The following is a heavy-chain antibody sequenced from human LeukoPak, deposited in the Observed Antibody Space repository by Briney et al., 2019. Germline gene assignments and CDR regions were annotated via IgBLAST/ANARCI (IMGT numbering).Heavy chain of an antibody. Sequence: GASVKVSCKSSGYTFTNYLLHWVRQAPGQGLEWVGRIAPSVDTTNYAQKFRDRVTMTRDTSTSTVYMELSSLRSEDTAVYYCVREGSGGYFDYWGQGTLVTVSS. D-gene: IGHD2-8*02. CDR2: IAPSVDTT. CDR3: VREGSGGYFDY. V-gene: IGHV1-46*01. CDR1: GYTFTNYL. J-gene: IGHJ4*02.